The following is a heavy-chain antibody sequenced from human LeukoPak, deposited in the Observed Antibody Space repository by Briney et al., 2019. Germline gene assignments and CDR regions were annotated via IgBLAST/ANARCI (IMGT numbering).Heavy chain of an antibody. CDR1: GGTFSSYA. CDR2: IIPIFGTA. CDR3: ARELPPDDILDY. Sequence: GSSVKVSCKASGGTFSSYAISWVRQAPGQGLEWMGGIIPIFGTANYAQKFQGRVTITADESTGTAYLELSSLRSEDTAVYYCARELPPDDILDYWGQGTLVTVSS. J-gene: IGHJ4*02. V-gene: IGHV1-69*01. D-gene: IGHD3-9*01.